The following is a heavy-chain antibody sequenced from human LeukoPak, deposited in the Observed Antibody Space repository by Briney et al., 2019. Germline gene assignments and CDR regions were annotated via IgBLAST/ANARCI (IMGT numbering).Heavy chain of an antibody. V-gene: IGHV4-39*07. CDR3: ARVRHYYFDY. CDR2: IYYSGST. CDR1: GGSISSSSYY. J-gene: IGHJ4*02. Sequence: SETLSLTCTVSGGSISSSSYYWGWIRQPPGKGLEWIGSIYYSGSTYYNPSLKSRVTISVDTSKNQFSLKLSSVTAADTAVYYCARVRHYYFDYWGQGTLVTVSS.